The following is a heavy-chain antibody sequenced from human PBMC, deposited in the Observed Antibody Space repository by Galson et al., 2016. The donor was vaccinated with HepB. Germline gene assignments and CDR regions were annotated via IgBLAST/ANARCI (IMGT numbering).Heavy chain of an antibody. D-gene: IGHD6-13*01. CDR3: ARGLGGQQLIRRDLDY. J-gene: IGHJ4*02. CDR2: ISPYNGNT. Sequence: SVKVSCKASGYTFTMYGISWVRQAPGQGLEWMGWISPYNGNTYHAQKFQDRVNMTTDTTTSTAYMELRSLRSDDTAVYYCARGLGGQQLIRRDLDYWGQGTLVTVSS. CDR1: GYTFTMYG. V-gene: IGHV1-18*01.